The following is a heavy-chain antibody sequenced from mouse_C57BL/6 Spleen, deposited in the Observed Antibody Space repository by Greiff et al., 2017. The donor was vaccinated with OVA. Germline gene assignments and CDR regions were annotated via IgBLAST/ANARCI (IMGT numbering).Heavy chain of an antibody. V-gene: IGHV8-8*01. CDR1: GFSLSTFGMG. Sequence: QVQLKESGPGILQPSQTLSLTCSFSGFSLSTFGMGVGWSRQPSGLGLEWLAHIWWDDDKYYNPALKSRLTISKDPSTNEVFLKIANVDTAGTATYDCARIKKAYYGGGYFDVWGKGTTVTVSS. D-gene: IGHD1-1*01. CDR3: ARIKKAYYGGGYFDV. CDR2: IWWDDDK. J-gene: IGHJ1*03.